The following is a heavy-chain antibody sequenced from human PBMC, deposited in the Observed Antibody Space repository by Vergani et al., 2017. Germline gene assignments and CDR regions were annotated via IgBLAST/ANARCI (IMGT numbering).Heavy chain of an antibody. CDR2: VSNHGNIT. CDR3: TKGPTGPGFGGSFFDD. V-gene: IGHV3-30*18. CDR1: GCTFRNIG. D-gene: IGHD3-3*01. J-gene: IGHJ4*01. Sequence: QVQLVESGGDVVKPGGSLRLSCAASGCTFRNIGIHWVRQAPGKGLEWIAVVSNHGNITYYADSVKGRFTLSRDNSKNMVYLQMSSLRADDTAVYFCTKGPTGPGFGGSFFDDWARGTLVTVSS.